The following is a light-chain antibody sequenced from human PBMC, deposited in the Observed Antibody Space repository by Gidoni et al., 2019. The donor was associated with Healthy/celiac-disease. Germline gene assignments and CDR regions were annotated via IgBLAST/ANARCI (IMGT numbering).Light chain of an antibody. J-gene: IGKJ4*01. CDR2: DAS. CDR1: QSVSSY. CDR3: QQRSNWPPLT. V-gene: IGKV3-11*01. Sequence: EIVLTQSPATLSLSPGERATLACRASQSVSSYLAWYQQKPGQAPRLLIYDASNRATGIPARFSGRLSGTDFTLTIRCLEPEDFAVYYCQQRSNWPPLTFGGGTKVEIK.